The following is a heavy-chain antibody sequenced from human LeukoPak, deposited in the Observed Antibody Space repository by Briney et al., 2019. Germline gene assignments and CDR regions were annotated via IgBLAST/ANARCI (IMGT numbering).Heavy chain of an antibody. V-gene: IGHV1-3*01. J-gene: IGHJ4*02. CDR2: TNVGNDYT. Sequence: ASVEVSCKASGYTFTHYAAHWVRQAPGQRLEWMGWTNVGNDYTESSQKFQDRLTITSDTTATTVYMELSSLRSEDTAVYYCARDDFSTYPGLNYFDYWGQGSLVTVSS. CDR1: GYTFTHYA. D-gene: IGHD4-11*01. CDR3: ARDDFSTYPGLNYFDY.